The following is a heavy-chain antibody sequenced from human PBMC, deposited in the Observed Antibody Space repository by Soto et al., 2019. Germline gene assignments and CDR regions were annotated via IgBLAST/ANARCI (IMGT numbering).Heavy chain of an antibody. CDR3: ARIPYDNSGTIFDY. Sequence: GGSLRLSCAVSGITVSSYYMSWVRQAAGKGLEWVSVIYAGTITYYADSVKGRFTIYRDNSKNTLNLEMNSLRVEDTAVYYCARIPYDNSGTIFDYWGQGTLVTVSS. D-gene: IGHD3-22*01. CDR2: IYAGTIT. CDR1: GITVSSYY. V-gene: IGHV3-53*01. J-gene: IGHJ4*02.